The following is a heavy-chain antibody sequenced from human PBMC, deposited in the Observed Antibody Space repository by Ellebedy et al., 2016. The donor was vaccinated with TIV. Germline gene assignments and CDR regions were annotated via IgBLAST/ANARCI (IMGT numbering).Heavy chain of an antibody. J-gene: IGHJ4*02. CDR1: GFTFSSYS. CDR2: ISSSSSTI. CDR3: ARDPGATTVDY. D-gene: IGHD5-24*01. Sequence: GGSLRLXXAASGFTFSSYSMNWVRQAPGKGLEWVSYISSSSSTIYYADSVKGRFTISRDNAKNSLYLQMNSLGAEDTAVYYCARDPGATTVDYWGQGTLVTVSS. V-gene: IGHV3-48*04.